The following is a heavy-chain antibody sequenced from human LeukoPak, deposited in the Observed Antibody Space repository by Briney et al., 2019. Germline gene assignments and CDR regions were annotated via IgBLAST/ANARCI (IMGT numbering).Heavy chain of an antibody. CDR2: ITKNGDQT. D-gene: IGHD5-18*01. J-gene: IGHJ3*02. Sequence: GGSLRLSCVPSGITFSNSALNWVRQAPGKGLEWVATITKNGDQTYYADSVKGQFTISRDTFSDTLYLQMNSLRAEDTAVYHCVKSAGKDGYRDVFDIWGQGTVVTVSS. V-gene: IGHV3-23*01. CDR3: VKSAGKDGYRDVFDI. CDR1: GITFSNSA.